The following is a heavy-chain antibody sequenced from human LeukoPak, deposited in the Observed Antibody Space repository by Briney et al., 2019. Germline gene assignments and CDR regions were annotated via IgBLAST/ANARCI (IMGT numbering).Heavy chain of an antibody. D-gene: IGHD5-24*01. J-gene: IGHJ4*02. CDR1: GGSITTYY. Sequence: SATLSLTCTVSGGSITTYYWSWIRQSPGKGLEWIAYIYYGGTNYNPSLKSRVTISVDTSKNQFSLNLRSATAADTAVYYCARGDGYNSGYFEYWGQGTLVIVSS. V-gene: IGHV4-59*01. CDR2: IYYGGT. CDR3: ARGDGYNSGYFEY.